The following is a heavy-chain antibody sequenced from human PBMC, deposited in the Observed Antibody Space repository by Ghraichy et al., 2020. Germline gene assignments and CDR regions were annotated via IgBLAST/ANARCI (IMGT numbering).Heavy chain of an antibody. CDR2: IYPANSET. V-gene: IGHV5-51*01. D-gene: IGHD3-22*01. Sequence: ESLNISCKGSGYSFTSYWIGWVRQLPGKGLQWMGIIYPANSETRYSLSFEGHVIISADKSIRTAYLQWSSLRASDTAMYYCARPAYSSGQNAFDIWGQGTMLAVSP. CDR3: ARPAYSSGQNAFDI. J-gene: IGHJ3*02. CDR1: GYSFTSYW.